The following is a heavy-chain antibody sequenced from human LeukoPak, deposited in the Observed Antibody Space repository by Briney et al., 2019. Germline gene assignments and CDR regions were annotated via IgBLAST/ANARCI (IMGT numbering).Heavy chain of an antibody. D-gene: IGHD3-22*01. CDR2: IYHSGST. CDR1: GGSISSSNW. Sequence: PSETLSLTCAVSGGSISSSNWWSWVRPPPGKGLEWIGEIYHSGSTNYNPSLKSRVTISVDKSKNQFSLKLSSVTAADTAVYYCARDRSDYYDSSGYRHYFDYWGQGTLVTVSS. J-gene: IGHJ4*02. V-gene: IGHV4-4*02. CDR3: ARDRSDYYDSSGYRHYFDY.